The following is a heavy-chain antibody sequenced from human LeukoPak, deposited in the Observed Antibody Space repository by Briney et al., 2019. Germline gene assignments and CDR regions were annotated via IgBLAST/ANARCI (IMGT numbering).Heavy chain of an antibody. V-gene: IGHV3-9*01. J-gene: IGHJ4*02. Sequence: GRSLRLSCAASGFTFDDYAMHWVRQAPGKGLEWVSGISWNSGSICYADSVKGRFTISRDNAKNSLYLQMNSLRAEDTAVYSCVRPLTYDSGRLGHWGQGALVRVSS. CDR2: ISWNSGSI. CDR1: GFTFDDYA. CDR3: VRPLTYDSGRLGH. D-gene: IGHD6-19*01.